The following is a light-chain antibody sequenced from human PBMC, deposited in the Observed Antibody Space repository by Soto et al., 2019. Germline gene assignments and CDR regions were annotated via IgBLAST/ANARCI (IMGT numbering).Light chain of an antibody. J-gene: IGKJ4*01. V-gene: IGKV4-1*01. CDR2: WAS. CDR1: QSVLFSSNNKNY. CDR3: QQYYSSPRT. Sequence: DIVMTQSPDSLAVSLGERATINCKSSQSVLFSSNNKNYLAWYQQKPGQSPKLLIYWASTRKPGVPDRFSGSGSATAFTLGISSLQAEDVAVYYCQQYYSSPRTFGGGTKVEIK.